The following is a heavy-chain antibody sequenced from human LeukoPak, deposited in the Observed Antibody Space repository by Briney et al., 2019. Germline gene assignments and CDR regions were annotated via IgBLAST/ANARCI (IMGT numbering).Heavy chain of an antibody. CDR2: INPNSGGT. Sequence: ASVKVSCKASGYTFTGYYMHWVRQAPGQGLEWMGWINPNSGGTNYAQKFQGRVTMTRDTSISTAYMELSRLRSDDTAVYYCARDRITMVRGVISEDAFDIWGQGTMVTVSS. J-gene: IGHJ3*02. CDR3: ARDRITMVRGVISEDAFDI. D-gene: IGHD3-10*01. CDR1: GYTFTGYY. V-gene: IGHV1-2*02.